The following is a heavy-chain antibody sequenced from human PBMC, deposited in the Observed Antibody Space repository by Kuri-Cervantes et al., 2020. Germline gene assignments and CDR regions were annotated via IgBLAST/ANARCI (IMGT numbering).Heavy chain of an antibody. J-gene: IGHJ4*02. Sequence: GGSLRLSCAASGFTFSSYGMHWVRQAPGKGLEWVAVISYDGSNKYYADSVKGRFTISRDNAKNSLYLQMNSLRAEDTAVYYCARTGWDMVQGVIISYYFDYWGQGTLVTVSS. CDR1: GFTFSSYG. V-gene: IGHV3-30*03. CDR3: ARTGWDMVQGVIISYYFDY. CDR2: ISYDGSNK. D-gene: IGHD3-10*01.